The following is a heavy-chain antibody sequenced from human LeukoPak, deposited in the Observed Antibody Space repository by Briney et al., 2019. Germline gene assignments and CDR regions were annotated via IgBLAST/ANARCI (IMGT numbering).Heavy chain of an antibody. Sequence: PSETLSLTCTVSGGSISSYYWSWIRQPPGKGLEWIGRIYTSGSTNYNPSLKSRVTMSVDTSKNQFSLKLSSVTAADTAVYYCARGAARRDYYYYYYMDVWGKGTTVTVSS. J-gene: IGHJ6*03. CDR1: GGSISSYY. D-gene: IGHD6-6*01. CDR2: IYTSGST. V-gene: IGHV4-4*07. CDR3: ARGAARRDYYYYYYMDV.